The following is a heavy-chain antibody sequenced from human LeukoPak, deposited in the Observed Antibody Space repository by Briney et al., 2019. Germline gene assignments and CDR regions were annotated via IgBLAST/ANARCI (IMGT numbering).Heavy chain of an antibody. D-gene: IGHD5-12*01. CDR2: ICGSGGST. CDR3: AKDPTRYSGYDFDGWFDP. V-gene: IGHV3-23*01. J-gene: IGHJ5*02. Sequence: PGGSLRLSCAASGFTFSSYAMSWVRQAPGQGLEWVSPICGSGGSTYYADSVKGRFTISRDNSKNTLYLQMNSLRAEDTAVYYCAKDPTRYSGYDFDGWFDPWGQGTLVTVSS. CDR1: GFTFSSYA.